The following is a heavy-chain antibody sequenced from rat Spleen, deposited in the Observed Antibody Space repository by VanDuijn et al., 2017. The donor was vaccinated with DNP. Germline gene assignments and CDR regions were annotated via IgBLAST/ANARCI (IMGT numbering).Heavy chain of an antibody. D-gene: IGHD1-9*01. V-gene: IGHV4-2*01. CDR1: GFTFSNFP. CDR2: INKDSRKK. CDR3: ARHAYGYSLNYAMDA. Sequence: EVQLVESGGGLVQPGGSMRLSCPASGFTFSNFPMAWVRQAPGKGLEWIGEINKDSRKKNYIPSLKDRFTISRDNAQKTLYLQMSKLGPEDTATYYCARHAYGYSLNYAMDAWGQGASVTVSS. J-gene: IGHJ4*01.